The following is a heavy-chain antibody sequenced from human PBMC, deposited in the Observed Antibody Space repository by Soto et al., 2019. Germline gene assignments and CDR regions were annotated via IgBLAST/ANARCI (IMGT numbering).Heavy chain of an antibody. D-gene: IGHD6-13*01. CDR1: GGSISSSSYY. CDR2: IYYSGST. CDR3: ARPQRQQLVYSDAFDI. Sequence: QLQLQESGPGLVKPSETLSLTCTVSGGSISSSSYYWGWIRQPPGKGLEWIGSIYYSGSTYYNPSLKSRVTISVDTSKNQFSLKLSSVTAADTAVYYCARPQRQQLVYSDAFDIWGQGTMVTVSS. J-gene: IGHJ3*02. V-gene: IGHV4-39*01.